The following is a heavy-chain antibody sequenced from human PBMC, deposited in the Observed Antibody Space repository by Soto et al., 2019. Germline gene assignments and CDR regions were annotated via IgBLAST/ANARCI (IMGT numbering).Heavy chain of an antibody. CDR2: IIPVFGTA. J-gene: IGHJ6*01. Sequence: QVQLVQSGAEVKKPRSSVRVSCKASGGTFSKYKITWVRQAPGQGLEWMGGIIPVFGTANYVQKFQGSVTIVQDESTSTAYMGVSSLSSDDTALYYCARDCSGGGCFSAHHCYYGMDVWGQGATVTVSS. V-gene: IGHV1-69*05. CDR3: ARDCSGGGCFSAHHCYYGMDV. D-gene: IGHD2-15*01. CDR1: GGTFSKYK.